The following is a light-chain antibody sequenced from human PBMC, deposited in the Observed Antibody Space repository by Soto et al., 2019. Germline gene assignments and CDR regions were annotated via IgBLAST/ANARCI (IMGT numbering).Light chain of an antibody. CDR3: HVWDNSDLSL. V-gene: IGLV3-21*02. CDR1: KIGSKS. J-gene: IGLJ3*02. CDR2: DDA. Sequence: YGLTQPPSVSVAPGQTVRIACGGDKIGSKSVHWYQQRPGQAPVLVVYDDADRPSGIPERFSGSNSGNTATLTISRVEAGDEADYYCHVWDNSDLSLFGGGTKVTV.